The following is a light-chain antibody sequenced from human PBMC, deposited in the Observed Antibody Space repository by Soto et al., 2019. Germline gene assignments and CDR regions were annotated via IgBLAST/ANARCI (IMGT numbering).Light chain of an antibody. CDR1: QDIGDY. CDR2: AAS. J-gene: IGKJ4*01. CDR3: QQLNNYPL. V-gene: IGKV1-27*01. Sequence: DIQMTQFPSSLSASVGDRVTITCRASQDIGDYLAWYQQRPGKVPRILIYAASTLQSGVPSRFSGSGSGTDFTLTISSLHPEDFATYYCQQLNNYPLFGGGTKVEI.